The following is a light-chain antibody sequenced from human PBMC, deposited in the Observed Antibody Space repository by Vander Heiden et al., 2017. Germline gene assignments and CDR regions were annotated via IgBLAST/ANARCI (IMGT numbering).Light chain of an antibody. CDR3: QQYYRAPPT. CDR2: WAS. CDR1: QAVLHGSNKKDY. J-gene: IGKJ1*01. V-gene: IGKV4-1*01. Sequence: EIVVTPSPDALAGDLGERAPINCTSSQAVLHGSNKKDYIAWYQQRPGQSPRLLMYWASTRQSGVPDRFSGRGSGTNFTLTINSLQAEDVAVYYCQQYYRAPPTFGQGTKVEMK.